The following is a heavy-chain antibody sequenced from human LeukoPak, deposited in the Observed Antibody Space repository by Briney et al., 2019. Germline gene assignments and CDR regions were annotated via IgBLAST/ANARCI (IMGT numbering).Heavy chain of an antibody. CDR3: ASADCSSSSCRIDAFDM. J-gene: IGHJ3*02. D-gene: IGHD2-2*01. V-gene: IGHV3-21*01. Sequence: GGSLRLSCEASGFTFSSYTMNWVRQAPGKGLEWVSCICSSSTYIYYADSVKGRFTISRDNAKNSLYLQMNSLRDEDTAVYYCASADCSSSSCRIDAFDMWGQGTMVTVSS. CDR1: GFTFSSYT. CDR2: ICSSSTYI.